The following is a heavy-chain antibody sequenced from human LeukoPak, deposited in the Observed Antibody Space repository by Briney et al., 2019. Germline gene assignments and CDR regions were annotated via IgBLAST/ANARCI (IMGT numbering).Heavy chain of an antibody. CDR1: GFTFSIYE. Sequence: PGGSLILSCAASGFTFSIYEMNWVRQAPGKGLEWVSYISSSGSTIYYADSVKGRFTISRDNAKNSLYLQMNSLRAEDTAVYYCARDYYDILTGYYGMDVWGKGTTVTVPS. CDR3: ARDYYDILTGYYGMDV. CDR2: ISSSGSTI. J-gene: IGHJ6*04. V-gene: IGHV3-48*03. D-gene: IGHD3-9*01.